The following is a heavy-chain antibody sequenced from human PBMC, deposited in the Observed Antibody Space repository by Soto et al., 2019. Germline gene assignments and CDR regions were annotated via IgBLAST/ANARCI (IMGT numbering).Heavy chain of an antibody. V-gene: IGHV4-59*01. D-gene: IGHD5-18*01. CDR3: ARGRGDTAMAWYY. J-gene: IGHJ4*02. CDR1: GGSISSYY. Sequence: SETLSITCTVSGGSISSYYWSWIRQSPGKGLEWIGYISYSGSTKYNPSLKSRVTISVDTSKNQFSLKLSSVTAADTAVYYCARGRGDTAMAWYYWGQGTLVTVS. CDR2: ISYSGST.